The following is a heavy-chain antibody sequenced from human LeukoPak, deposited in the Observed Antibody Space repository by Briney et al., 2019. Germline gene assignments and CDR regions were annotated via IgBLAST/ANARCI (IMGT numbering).Heavy chain of an antibody. D-gene: IGHD2-15*01. CDR2: ISGSGGST. Sequence: GGSLRLSCAASGFTFSSYAMSWVRQAPGKGLEWVSAISGSGGSTYYADSVKGRFTISRDNSKNTLYLQMNSLRAEDTAVYYCAKDPPPYCSGGSCYSSMVYWGQGTLVTVSS. CDR3: AKDPPPYCSGGSCYSSMVY. V-gene: IGHV3-23*01. CDR1: GFTFSSYA. J-gene: IGHJ4*02.